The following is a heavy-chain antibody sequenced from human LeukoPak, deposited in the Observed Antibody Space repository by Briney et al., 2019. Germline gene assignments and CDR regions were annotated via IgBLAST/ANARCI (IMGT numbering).Heavy chain of an antibody. D-gene: IGHD2-15*01. Sequence: SETLSLTCSVSGGSISSYYWNWIRKPAGKGLEWIGRVFNTGTTNYNPSLKSRVTMSLDTSKSQFSLSLSSVTAADTAIYWCAKSGDFYFGMDIWGQGTTVTVSS. CDR3: AKSGDFYFGMDI. CDR1: GGSISSYY. V-gene: IGHV4-4*07. CDR2: VFNTGTT. J-gene: IGHJ6*02.